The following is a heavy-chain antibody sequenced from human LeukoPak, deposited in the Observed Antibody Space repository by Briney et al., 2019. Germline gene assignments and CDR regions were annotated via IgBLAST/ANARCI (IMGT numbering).Heavy chain of an antibody. Sequence: TSETLSLTCTVSGGSISSSSYYWGWIRQPPGKGLEWIGGIYYSGSTYYNPSLKSRVTISVDTSKNQFSLKLSSVTAADTAVYYCARMNGDPVLDYWGQGTLVTVSS. J-gene: IGHJ4*02. CDR3: ARMNGDPVLDY. CDR2: IYYSGST. CDR1: GGSISSSSYY. D-gene: IGHD4-17*01. V-gene: IGHV4-39*01.